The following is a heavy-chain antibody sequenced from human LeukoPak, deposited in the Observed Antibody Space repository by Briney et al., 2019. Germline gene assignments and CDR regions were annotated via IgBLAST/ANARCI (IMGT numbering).Heavy chain of an antibody. CDR2: IYYSGST. V-gene: IGHV4-59*01. J-gene: IGHJ3*02. CDR3: ARGGIAAAGIPLCI. CDR1: GDSISSYY. D-gene: IGHD6-13*01. Sequence: SETLSLTCTVSGDSISSYYWSWIRQPPGKGLEWIGYIYYSGSTNYNPSLKSRVTISVDMSKNQFSLKLSSVTAADTAVYYCARGGIAAAGIPLCIWGQGTMVTVSS.